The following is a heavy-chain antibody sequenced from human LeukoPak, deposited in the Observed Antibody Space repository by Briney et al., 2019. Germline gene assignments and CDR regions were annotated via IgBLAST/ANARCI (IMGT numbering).Heavy chain of an antibody. Sequence: ASVKVSCKASGGTFSSYAISWVRQAPGQGLEWMGGISPIFGTANYAQKCQGRVTITADESTSTAYMELSSLRSEDTAVYYCARAPSRYCSRTSCYNYYYYNGMDVWGKGTTVTVSS. CDR1: GGTFSSYA. CDR3: ARAPSRYCSRTSCYNYYYYNGMDV. D-gene: IGHD2-2*02. J-gene: IGHJ6*01. V-gene: IGHV1-69*13. CDR2: ISPIFGTA.